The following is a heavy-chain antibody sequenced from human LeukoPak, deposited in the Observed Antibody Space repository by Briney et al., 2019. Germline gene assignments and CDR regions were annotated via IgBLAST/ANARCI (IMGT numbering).Heavy chain of an antibody. J-gene: IGHJ4*02. CDR1: GFTFSNFA. Sequence: GGSLRLSCAASGFTFSNFAMSWVRQAPGKGLEWVSAISGTGGSTYYADSVKGRFTISRDNSKNKLYLQMNSLRAEDTAVYYCAKRDIVVVPGAIEGYWGQGTLVTVSS. CDR2: ISGTGGST. V-gene: IGHV3-23*01. CDR3: AKRDIVVVPGAIEGY. D-gene: IGHD2-2*01.